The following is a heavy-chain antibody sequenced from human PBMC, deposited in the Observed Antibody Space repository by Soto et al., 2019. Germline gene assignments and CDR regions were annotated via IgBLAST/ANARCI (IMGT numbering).Heavy chain of an antibody. CDR2: ISSSSSTI. J-gene: IGHJ4*02. Sequence: EVQLVESGGGLVQPGGSLRLSCAASGFTFSSYSMNWVRQAPGKGLEWVSYISSSSSTIYYADTVKGGFTISRDNAKNSLYLQMNILRDGDTAVYYCASDAGYSYGPFDYWGQGTLVTVSS. CDR3: ASDAGYSYGPFDY. CDR1: GFTFSSYS. D-gene: IGHD5-18*01. V-gene: IGHV3-48*02.